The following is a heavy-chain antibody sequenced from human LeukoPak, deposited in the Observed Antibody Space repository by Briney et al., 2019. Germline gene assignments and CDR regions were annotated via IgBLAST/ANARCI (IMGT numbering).Heavy chain of an antibody. Sequence: ASVKVSCKASGYTFTGYYMHWVRQAPGQGLEWMGWINPNSGGTNYAQKFQGRVTMTRDTSISTAYMELSRLRSDDTAVYYCARVGIAVAGSRYFQHWGQGTLATVSS. J-gene: IGHJ1*01. CDR1: GYTFTGYY. V-gene: IGHV1-2*02. D-gene: IGHD6-19*01. CDR3: ARVGIAVAGSRYFQH. CDR2: INPNSGGT.